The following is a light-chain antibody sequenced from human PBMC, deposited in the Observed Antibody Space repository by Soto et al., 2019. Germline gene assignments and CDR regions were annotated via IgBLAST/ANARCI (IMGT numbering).Light chain of an antibody. CDR2: AAS. V-gene: IGKV1-9*01. Sequence: DIQLTQSPSFLSSSVGDRVTITCRASQAISRYLAWYQQKAGKAPKLLIYAASTLKKGVPSRFSGSGSGTEFTLTISSLQPDDFATYYCQQLNTYPLFTFGPGTEVDI. CDR3: QQLNTYPLFT. J-gene: IGKJ3*01. CDR1: QAISRY.